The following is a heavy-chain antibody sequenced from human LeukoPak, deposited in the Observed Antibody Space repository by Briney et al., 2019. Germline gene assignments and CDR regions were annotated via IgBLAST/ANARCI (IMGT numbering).Heavy chain of an antibody. Sequence: GGSLRLSCAASGFTFSDYYMSWIRQAPGKGLEWVSYITGSGSTKHYADSVKGRFTISRDNAKNSLYLQMNSLRVEDTAVYYCARGSKSTTFGVVRRYYYYYMDVWGKGTTVTVSS. CDR2: ITGSGSTK. CDR1: GFTFSDYY. V-gene: IGHV3-11*04. J-gene: IGHJ6*03. D-gene: IGHD3-3*01. CDR3: ARGSKSTTFGVVRRYYYYYMDV.